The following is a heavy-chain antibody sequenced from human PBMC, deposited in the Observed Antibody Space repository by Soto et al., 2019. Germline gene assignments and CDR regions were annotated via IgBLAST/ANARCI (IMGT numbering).Heavy chain of an antibody. CDR2: ISGSGGST. Sequence: EVQLLESGGGLVQPGGSLRLSCAASGFTFSSYAMSWVRQAPGKGLEWVSAISGSGGSTYYADSVKGRFTISRDNSKNTLYLQMNSLRAKDTAVYYCAKGGLLTIGYYYYGMDVWGQGTTVTVSS. V-gene: IGHV3-23*01. CDR3: AKGGLLTIGYYYYGMDV. CDR1: GFTFSSYA. J-gene: IGHJ6*02. D-gene: IGHD3-22*01.